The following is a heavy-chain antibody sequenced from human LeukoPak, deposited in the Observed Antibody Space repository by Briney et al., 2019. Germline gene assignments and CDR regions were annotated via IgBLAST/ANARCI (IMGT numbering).Heavy chain of an antibody. V-gene: IGHV4-39*01. Sequence: SETLSLTCTVSGGSISSSSYYWGWIRQPPGTGLEWIGSIYYSGSTYYNPSLKSRVTISVDTSKNQFSLKLSSVTAADTAVYYCARPARIFGVVIPRWFDPWGQGTLVTVSS. CDR2: IYYSGST. CDR1: GGSISSSSYY. CDR3: ARPARIFGVVIPRWFDP. J-gene: IGHJ5*02. D-gene: IGHD3-3*01.